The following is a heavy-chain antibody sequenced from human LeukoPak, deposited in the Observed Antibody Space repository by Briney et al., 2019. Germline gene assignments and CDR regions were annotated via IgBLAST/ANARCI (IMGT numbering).Heavy chain of an antibody. Sequence: SETLSLTCTVSGGSISSYYWSWIRQPPGKGLEWIGYIYYSGSTNYNPSLKSRVTISVDMSKNQFSLKLSSVTAADTAVYYCASYDYGGRDAFDIWGQGAMVTVSS. J-gene: IGHJ3*02. CDR1: GGSISSYY. V-gene: IGHV4-59*01. CDR3: ASYDYGGRDAFDI. D-gene: IGHD4/OR15-4a*01. CDR2: IYYSGST.